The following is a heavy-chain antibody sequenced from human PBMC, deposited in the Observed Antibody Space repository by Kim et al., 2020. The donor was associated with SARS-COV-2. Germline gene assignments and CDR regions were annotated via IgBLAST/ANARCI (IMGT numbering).Heavy chain of an antibody. CDR2: IWYDGSKS. Sequence: GGSLRLSCAASGFTFRGYGMHWVRQAPGKGLEWVAYIWYDGSKSSYADSVNGRFTVSRDNSGNTLYLQMSSLRDEDTAVYYCTRDILVGSGKHFDYWGQGTLVIVSS. CDR1: GFTFRGYG. V-gene: IGHV3-33*01. CDR3: TRDILVGSGKHFDY. D-gene: IGHD2-21*01. J-gene: IGHJ4*02.